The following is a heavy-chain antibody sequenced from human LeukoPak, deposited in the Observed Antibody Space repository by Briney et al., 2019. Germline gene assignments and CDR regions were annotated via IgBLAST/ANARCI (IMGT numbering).Heavy chain of an antibody. V-gene: IGHV3-74*01. CDR3: ASGKTSPGTDY. J-gene: IGHJ4*02. D-gene: IGHD6-13*01. CDR1: GFSFGSNW. Sequence: GGSLRLSCAASGFSFGSNWMYWVRQAPGKGLVWVSLINSDGSSTTYADSVKGRFTISRDNAESTLYLQMNSLRADDTAMYYCASGKTSPGTDYWGQGTLVTVSS. CDR2: INSDGSST.